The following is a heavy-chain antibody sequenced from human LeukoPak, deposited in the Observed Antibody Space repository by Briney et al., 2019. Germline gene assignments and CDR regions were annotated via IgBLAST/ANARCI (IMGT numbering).Heavy chain of an antibody. D-gene: IGHD1-1*01. V-gene: IGHV3-7*04. CDR2: IKQDGSEK. J-gene: IGHJ4*02. CDR1: GFTFSSYW. Sequence: PGGSLRLSCATSGFTFSSYWMSWVRQAPGKGLEWVANIKQDGSEKNYVDSVKGRFTISRDNAKNSLYLEMTSLRAEDTAVYHCARDRIAETGASGNWGQGTLVTVSS. CDR3: ARDRIAETGASGN.